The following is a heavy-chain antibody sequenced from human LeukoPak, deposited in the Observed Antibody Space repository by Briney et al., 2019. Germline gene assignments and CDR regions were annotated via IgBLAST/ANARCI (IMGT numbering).Heavy chain of an antibody. CDR2: MKPDGSES. V-gene: IGHV3-7*01. D-gene: IGHD1-14*01. CDR3: ARDRGRNSFDY. J-gene: IGHJ4*02. CDR1: GFTFSSYW. Sequence: GGSLRLSCAVSGFTFSSYWMSWVRQAPGKGLEWVASMKPDGSESWYVDSVKGRFTISRDNSKNSLYLQLTSLRAEDTALYYRARDRGRNSFDYWGQGTLVSVSS.